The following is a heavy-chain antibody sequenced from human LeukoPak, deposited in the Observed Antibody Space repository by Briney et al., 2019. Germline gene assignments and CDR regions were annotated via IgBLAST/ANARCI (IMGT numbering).Heavy chain of an antibody. V-gene: IGHV4-39*07. CDR2: IYHSGST. Sequence: SETLSLTCTVSGGSISSSSYYWGWIRQPPGKGLEWIGSIYHSGSTYYNPSLKSRVTIAVETSKNQFSLKLSSVTAADKAVYYCARVTGYTIEDYFDYWGQGTLVTVSS. J-gene: IGHJ4*02. D-gene: IGHD3-9*01. CDR3: ARVTGYTIEDYFDY. CDR1: GGSISSSSYY.